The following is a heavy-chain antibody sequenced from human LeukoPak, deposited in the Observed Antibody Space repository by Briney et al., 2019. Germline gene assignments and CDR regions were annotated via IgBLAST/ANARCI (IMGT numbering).Heavy chain of an antibody. V-gene: IGHV4-39*07. Sequence: SETLSLTCTVPGGSISSSSYYWGWIRQPPGKGLEWIGSIYYSGSTYYNPSLKSRVTISVDTSKNQFSLKLSSVTAADTAVYYCARKYMVRGVIIGWFDPWGQGTLVTVSS. CDR2: IYYSGST. J-gene: IGHJ5*02. CDR3: ARKYMVRGVIIGWFDP. CDR1: GGSISSSSYY. D-gene: IGHD3-10*01.